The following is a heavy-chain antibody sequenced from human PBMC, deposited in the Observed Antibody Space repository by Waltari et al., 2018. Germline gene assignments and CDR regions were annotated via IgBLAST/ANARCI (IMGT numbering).Heavy chain of an antibody. CDR1: GGSFSGYY. CDR3: ARGRGYRPIYYLDY. D-gene: IGHD3-16*02. V-gene: IGHV4-34*01. J-gene: IGHJ4*01. Sequence: QVQLQQWGAGLLKPSETLSLTCAVYGGSFSGYYWSWIRQPPGKGLEWIGEINHSGSTNDSPAIRTRVTISVDTSKNQFSLKLSSGTAADTAVYYCARGRGYRPIYYLDYWGHGTLVTVSS. CDR2: INHSGST.